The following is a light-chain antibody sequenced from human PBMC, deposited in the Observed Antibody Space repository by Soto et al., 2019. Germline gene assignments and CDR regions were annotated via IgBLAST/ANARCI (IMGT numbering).Light chain of an antibody. CDR2: DAS. V-gene: IGKV3-11*01. CDR1: QSIDSY. J-gene: IGKJ4*01. Sequence: EIVLTQSPATLSLSPGERATLSCRASQSIDSYLAWYQQIPGQAPRLLIYDASNRATGIPARFSGSGSGTDFTLTISSLEPEDFAVYYCQQRLNWPRTFGGGTKVEIK. CDR3: QQRLNWPRT.